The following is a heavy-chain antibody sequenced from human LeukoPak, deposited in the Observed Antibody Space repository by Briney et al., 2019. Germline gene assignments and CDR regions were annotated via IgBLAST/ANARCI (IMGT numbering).Heavy chain of an antibody. Sequence: GGSLRLSCAASGFTFSSYAMHWVCQAPGKGLEWVAVISYDGSNKYYADSVKGRFTISRDNSKNTLYLQMNSLRAEDTAVYYCARDRAAAGFDAFDIWGQGTMVTVSS. J-gene: IGHJ3*02. V-gene: IGHV3-30*04. D-gene: IGHD6-13*01. CDR3: ARDRAAAGFDAFDI. CDR1: GFTFSSYA. CDR2: ISYDGSNK.